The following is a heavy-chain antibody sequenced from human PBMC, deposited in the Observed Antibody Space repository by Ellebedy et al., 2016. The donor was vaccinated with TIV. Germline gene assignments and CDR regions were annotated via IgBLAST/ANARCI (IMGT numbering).Heavy chain of an antibody. Sequence: ASVKVSXKASGYTFTSYGISWVRQAPGQGLEWMGWISAYNGNTNYAQKLQGRVTMTTDTSTSTAYMELRSLRSDDTAVYYCARGPLYDSSGYPFDYWGQGTLVTVSS. CDR2: ISAYNGNT. D-gene: IGHD3-22*01. CDR1: GYTFTSYG. J-gene: IGHJ4*02. CDR3: ARGPLYDSSGYPFDY. V-gene: IGHV1-18*01.